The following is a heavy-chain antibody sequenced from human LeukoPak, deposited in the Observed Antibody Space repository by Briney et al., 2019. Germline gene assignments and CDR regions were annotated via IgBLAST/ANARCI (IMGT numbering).Heavy chain of an antibody. CDR3: ARDRSSSRD. CDR2: INTNTGNP. Sequence: ASVKLSCNAAGYAFTSCGMNWERHGPGQGLEWMGWINTNTGNPTYAHGFTGRFGFSLDTSVSTAYLQISSLKSEDTAVYYCARDRSSSRDWGQGTLVTVSS. CDR1: GYAFTSCG. V-gene: IGHV7-4-1*02. J-gene: IGHJ4*02. D-gene: IGHD6-13*01.